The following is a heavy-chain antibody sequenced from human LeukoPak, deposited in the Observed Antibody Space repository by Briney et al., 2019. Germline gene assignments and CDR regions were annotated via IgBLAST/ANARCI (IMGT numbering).Heavy chain of an antibody. V-gene: IGHV3-30*18. CDR3: ANLPQYDSSGYYYATDAFDI. J-gene: IGHJ3*02. Sequence: GGSLRLSCAASGFTFSIYGMHWVRQAPGKGLEWVAVISYDGSNKYYADSVKGRFTISRDNSKNTLYLQMNSLRAEDTAVYYCANLPQYDSSGYYYATDAFDIWGQGTMVTVSS. D-gene: IGHD3-22*01. CDR1: GFTFSIYG. CDR2: ISYDGSNK.